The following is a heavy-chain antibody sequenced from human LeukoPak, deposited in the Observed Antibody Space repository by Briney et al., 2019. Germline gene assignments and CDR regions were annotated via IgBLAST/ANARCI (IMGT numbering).Heavy chain of an antibody. V-gene: IGHV3-7*01. D-gene: IGHD3-16*01. CDR3: VAWGSLVV. Sequence: GGSLRLSCEASGFTFSSYWMSWVRQAPGKGLDWVAHIKEDGTRKYYVDSVRGRFTISRDNAKNSLFLQMNSLRVEDTAVFYCVAWGSLVVWGQGTLVTVSS. CDR1: GFTFSSYW. CDR2: IKEDGTRK. J-gene: IGHJ4*02.